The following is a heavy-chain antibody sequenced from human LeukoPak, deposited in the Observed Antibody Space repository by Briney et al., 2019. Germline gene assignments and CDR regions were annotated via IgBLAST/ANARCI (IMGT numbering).Heavy chain of an antibody. CDR3: ARGIWFGEFYYYYYMDV. D-gene: IGHD3-10*01. CDR1: GYTFTGYY. V-gene: IGHV1-2*02. Sequence: ASVKVSCKASGYTFTGYYMHWVRQAPGQGLEWTGWINPNSGGTNYAQKFQGRVTMTRDTSISTAYMELSRLRSDDTAVYYCARGIWFGEFYYYYYMDVWGKGTTVTVSS. CDR2: INPNSGGT. J-gene: IGHJ6*03.